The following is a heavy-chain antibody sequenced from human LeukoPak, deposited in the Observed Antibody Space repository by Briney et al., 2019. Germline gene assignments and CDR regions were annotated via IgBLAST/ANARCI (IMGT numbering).Heavy chain of an antibody. CDR2: IYYSGST. CDR3: ARVGYYYDSSGYYFNDY. J-gene: IGHJ4*02. D-gene: IGHD3-22*01. V-gene: IGHV4-31*03. Sequence: SETLSLTCTVSGGSISSGGYYWRWIRQHPGKGLEWIGYIYYSGSTYYNPSLKSRVTISVDTSKNQFSLKLGSVTAADTAVYYCARVGYYYDSSGYYFNDYWGQGTLVTVSS. CDR1: GGSISSGGYY.